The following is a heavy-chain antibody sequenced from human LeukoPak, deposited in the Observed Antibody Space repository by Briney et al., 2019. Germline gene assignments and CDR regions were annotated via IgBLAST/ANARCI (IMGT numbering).Heavy chain of an antibody. CDR3: ARAAVAAGIFYIDY. Sequence: PGGSLRLSCAASGFSARTNYMAWVRQAPGEGLEWVSLIYNSDHTFYADSVKDRITISRDSSENTVFLQMNSLRAEDTAVYYCARAAVAAGIFYIDYWGQGTLVTVSS. D-gene: IGHD6-19*01. J-gene: IGHJ4*02. CDR1: GFSARTNY. CDR2: IYNSDHT. V-gene: IGHV3-66*01.